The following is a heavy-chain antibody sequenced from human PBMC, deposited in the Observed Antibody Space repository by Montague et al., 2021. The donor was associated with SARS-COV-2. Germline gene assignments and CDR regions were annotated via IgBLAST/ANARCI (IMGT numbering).Heavy chain of an antibody. CDR1: FGSISTYY. V-gene: IGHV4-59*01. J-gene: IGHJ5*02. CDR2: IFYNGST. D-gene: IGHD2-21*01. CDR3: ARQDAWAYCGDECFRGWFDP. Sequence: SETLSLTCTVSFGSISTYYWSWIRQPPGKGLEWIGFIFYNGSTKYNPSLKRRVSISLDTSKNQFSLKLSSVTAADTAVYHCARQDAWAYCGDECFRGWFDPWGQGTLVTVSS.